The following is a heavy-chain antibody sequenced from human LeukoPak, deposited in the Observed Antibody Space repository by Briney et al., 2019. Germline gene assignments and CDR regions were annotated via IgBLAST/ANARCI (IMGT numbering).Heavy chain of an antibody. CDR2: IIPIFGTA. CDR1: GGTFSSYA. CDR3: ARDRGIAAAGTIWFDY. Sequence: SVKVSCKASGGTFSSYAISWVRQAHGQGLEWMGGIIPIFGTANYAQKFQGRVTITADESTSTAYMELSSLRSEDTAVYYCARDRGIAAAGTIWFDYWGQGTLVTVSS. D-gene: IGHD6-13*01. J-gene: IGHJ4*02. V-gene: IGHV1-69*01.